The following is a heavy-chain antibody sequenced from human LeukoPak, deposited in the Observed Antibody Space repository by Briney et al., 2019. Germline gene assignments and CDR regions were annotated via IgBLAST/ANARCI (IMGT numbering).Heavy chain of an antibody. D-gene: IGHD3-22*01. Sequence: HPGGSLRLSWAASGFTFRNSDMDWVRQAPGKGPEWVAFIQADGGNKYYADCGKGRFTISRDNCKNSMDMQMNRQRGEDTAVYYCAKDQSSGYYKPFDYWGQGTLVTVSS. CDR3: AKDQSSGYYKPFDY. CDR1: GFTFRNSD. J-gene: IGHJ4*02. CDR2: IQADGGNK. V-gene: IGHV3-30*02.